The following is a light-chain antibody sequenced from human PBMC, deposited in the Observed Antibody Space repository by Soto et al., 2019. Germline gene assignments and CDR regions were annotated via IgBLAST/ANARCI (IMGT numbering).Light chain of an antibody. CDR1: QSVSSSY. CDR3: QQYGSSPST. Sequence: EIVLTQSPGTLSLSPGERVTLSCRASQSVSSSYLAWYQQKPGQAPRLLIYGASSRATGIPDRFSGSGSGTDFTLTISGLEPEDFAVYYCQQYGSSPSTFGQGTKVEIK. J-gene: IGKJ1*01. V-gene: IGKV3-20*01. CDR2: GAS.